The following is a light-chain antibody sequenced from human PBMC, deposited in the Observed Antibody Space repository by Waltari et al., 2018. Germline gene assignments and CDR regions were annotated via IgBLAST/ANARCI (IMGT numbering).Light chain of an antibody. CDR1: SSDIGGYKY. CDR2: EVT. J-gene: IGLJ1*01. V-gene: IGLV2-11*01. CDR3: CSYAGSHTFYI. Sequence: QAALTQPRSVSGSPGQSVTISCNGSSSDIGGYKYVSWYQHHPGTAPKLIIAEVTKRPSGVSGRFSGSKSGNTASLTISGLRSEDEADYYCCSYAGSHTFYIFGTGT.